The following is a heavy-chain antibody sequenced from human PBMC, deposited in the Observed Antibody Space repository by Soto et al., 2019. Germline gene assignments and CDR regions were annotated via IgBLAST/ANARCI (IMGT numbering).Heavy chain of an antibody. Sequence: QITLKESGPTLVKPSQTLTLTCTFSGFSLSTSGVGVGWIRQPPGKALEWLALIYWADDKRYSPSLKSRLTSTKATSKSQVVLTLTTLDPVDTATYYCARMRVPILVGAGYFHHWGQGPLVTVSS. J-gene: IGHJ1*01. V-gene: IGHV2-5*02. D-gene: IGHD1-26*01. CDR2: IYWADDK. CDR3: ARMRVPILVGAGYFHH. CDR1: GFSLSTSGVG.